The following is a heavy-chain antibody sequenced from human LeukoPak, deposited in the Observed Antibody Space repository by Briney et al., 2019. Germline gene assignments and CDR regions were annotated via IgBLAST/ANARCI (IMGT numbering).Heavy chain of an antibody. V-gene: IGHV4-59*08. CDR2: IYYSGST. Sequence: SETLSLTCTVSGDSINSDYWNWIRQPPGKGLEWSGFIYYSGSTNYNPSLKSRVTISVDASRSHFSLKLNSVTAADTAVYYCARRMKLAAKGDAFDIWGQGTMVTVSS. CDR3: ARRMKLAAKGDAFDI. D-gene: IGHD2-15*01. J-gene: IGHJ3*02. CDR1: GDSINSDY.